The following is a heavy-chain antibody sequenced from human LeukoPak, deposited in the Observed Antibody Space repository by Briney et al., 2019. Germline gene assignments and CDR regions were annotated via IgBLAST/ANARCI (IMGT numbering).Heavy chain of an antibody. V-gene: IGHV3-11*01. CDR3: AKCQRITMIDDAFDI. CDR1: GFTFSDYY. Sequence: PGGSLRLSCAASGFTFSDYYMSWIRQAPGKGLEWVSYISSSGSTIYYADSVKGRFTISRDNAKNSLYLQMNSLRAEDTAVYYCAKCQRITMIDDAFDIWGQGTMVTVSS. D-gene: IGHD3-22*01. CDR2: ISSSGSTI. J-gene: IGHJ3*02.